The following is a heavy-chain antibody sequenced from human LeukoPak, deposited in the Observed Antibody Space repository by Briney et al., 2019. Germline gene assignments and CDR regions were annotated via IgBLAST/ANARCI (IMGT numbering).Heavy chain of an antibody. Sequence: PSETLSLTCTVSGGSISSYYWSWIRQPPGKGLEWIGYTHYSGSTKYNPSLKSRLTISVDPSKNQFSLRLSSVTAADTAVYFCARGAAGTGAADYWGQGTLVTVSS. CDR3: ARGAAGTGAADY. D-gene: IGHD6-13*01. CDR2: THYSGST. J-gene: IGHJ4*02. V-gene: IGHV4-59*01. CDR1: GGSISSYY.